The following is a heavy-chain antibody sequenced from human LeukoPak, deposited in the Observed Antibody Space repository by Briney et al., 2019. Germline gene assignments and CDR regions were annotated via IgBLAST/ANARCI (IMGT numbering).Heavy chain of an antibody. CDR1: GGSISSYY. D-gene: IGHD5-18*01. CDR2: IYHSGST. Sequence: SETLSLTCTVSGGSISSYYWGWIRQPPGKGLEWIGYIYHSGSTNHNPSLKSRVTISVDTSKNQFSLKLSSVTAADTAVYYCAGAMVTDYYYYYGMDVWGKGTTVTVSS. CDR3: AGAMVTDYYYYYGMDV. J-gene: IGHJ6*04. V-gene: IGHV4-59*01.